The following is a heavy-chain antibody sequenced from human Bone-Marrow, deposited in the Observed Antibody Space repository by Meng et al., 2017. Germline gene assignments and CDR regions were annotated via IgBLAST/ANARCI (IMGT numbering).Heavy chain of an antibody. CDR3: ARDRGMDV. CDR2: ISSSSSYV. V-gene: IGHV3-21*01. CDR1: GFTFSSYS. Sequence: GESLKISCAASGFTFSSYSMNWVRQAPGKGLEWVSSISSSSSYVYYADSVKGRFTISRDNAKNSLYLQMNSLRAEDTAVYYCARDRGMDVWGQGTTVTVSS. J-gene: IGHJ6*02.